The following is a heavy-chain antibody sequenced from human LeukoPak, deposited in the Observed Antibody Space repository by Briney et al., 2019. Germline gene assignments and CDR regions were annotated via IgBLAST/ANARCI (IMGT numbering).Heavy chain of an antibody. CDR2: IYTSGTT. CDR3: ARQYYDILTGYYIFDY. V-gene: IGHV4-4*07. D-gene: IGHD3-9*01. J-gene: IGHJ4*02. Sequence: SETLSLTCTVSSGSISSYYWSWIRQPAGKGLEWIGRIYTSGTTNYNPSLKSRVTMSVDTSKNQFSLKLSSVTAADTAVYYCARQYYDILTGYYIFDYWGQGTLVTVSS. CDR1: SGSISSYY.